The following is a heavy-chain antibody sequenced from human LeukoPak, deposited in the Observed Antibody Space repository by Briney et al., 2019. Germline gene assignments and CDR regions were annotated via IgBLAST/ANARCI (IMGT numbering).Heavy chain of an antibody. J-gene: IGHJ4*02. D-gene: IGHD3-22*01. CDR1: GGSFSGYY. Sequence: SETLSLTCAVYGGSFSGYYWSWIRQPPGKGLEWIGEINHSGSTNYNPSLKSRVTISVDTSKNQFSLKLSSVTAADTAVYYCARIGYYYDSSGYYPEGFDYWGQGTLVTVSS. CDR2: INHSGST. V-gene: IGHV4-34*01. CDR3: ARIGYYYDSSGYYPEGFDY.